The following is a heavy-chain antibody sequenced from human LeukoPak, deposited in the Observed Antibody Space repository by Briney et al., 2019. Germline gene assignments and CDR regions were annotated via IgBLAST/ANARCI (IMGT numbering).Heavy chain of an antibody. Sequence: SGTLSLTCAVSGGSISSSNWWSWVRQPPGKGLEWIGEIYHSGSTNYNPSLKSRVTISVDKSKNQFSLNLTSVTAADTAVYYCAREGKLTGYFGGLGFNYWGQGILATVSS. CDR1: GGSISSSNW. D-gene: IGHD6-19*01. CDR3: AREGKLTGYFGGLGFNY. V-gene: IGHV4-4*02. CDR2: IYHSGST. J-gene: IGHJ4*02.